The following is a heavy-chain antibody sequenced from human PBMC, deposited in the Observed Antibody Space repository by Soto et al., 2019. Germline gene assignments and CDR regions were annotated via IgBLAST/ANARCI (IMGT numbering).Heavy chain of an antibody. D-gene: IGHD3-16*01. CDR2: ISHDGTII. J-gene: IGHJ5*02. CDR1: GFNFNNFA. V-gene: IGHV3-48*04. Sequence: GGSLRLSCAASGFNFNNFAFNGVRQAPGRGLEWVSYISHDGTIISYSDSVKGRFSISRDIAKNTLYLQMTSLRAEDAAIYYCGRTFRDGLLGLDPWGQGTLVTVSS. CDR3: GRTFRDGLLGLDP.